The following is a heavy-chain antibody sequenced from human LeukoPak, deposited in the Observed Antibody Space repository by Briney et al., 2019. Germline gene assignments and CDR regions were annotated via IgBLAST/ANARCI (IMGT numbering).Heavy chain of an antibody. J-gene: IGHJ4*02. CDR2: LSDAGSRI. Sequence: GGSLRLSCAASGFTFSSYAMSWVRQAPGKGLEWVSGLSDAGSRIYYADSVKGRLTISRDNSKNTLYLQMNSLRAEDTALYYCAKDYKVTRGDFFDYWGQGALVTVSS. D-gene: IGHD4-11*01. CDR3: AKDYKVTRGDFFDY. CDR1: GFTFSSYA. V-gene: IGHV3-23*01.